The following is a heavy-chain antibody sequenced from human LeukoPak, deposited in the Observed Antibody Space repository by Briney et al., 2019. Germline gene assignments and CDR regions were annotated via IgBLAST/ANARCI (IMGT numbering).Heavy chain of an antibody. Sequence: ASVKVSCKASGYTFTSYYMHWVRQAPGQGLEWMGIINPNGGSTSYAQKFQGRVTMTRDTSTSTVYMDLSSLRSEDTAVYYCARGTASVGGSYLHFDYWGQGTLVTVSS. CDR1: GYTFTSYY. D-gene: IGHD1-26*01. CDR3: ARGTASVGGSYLHFDY. CDR2: INPNGGST. V-gene: IGHV1-46*01. J-gene: IGHJ4*02.